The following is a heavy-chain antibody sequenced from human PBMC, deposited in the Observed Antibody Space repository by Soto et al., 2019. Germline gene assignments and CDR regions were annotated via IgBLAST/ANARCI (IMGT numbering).Heavy chain of an antibody. Sequence: QVQLVQSGAAVKKPGASVKVSCKAAGYTFTSYGISWVRQAPGQGLEWMGWISAYNGNTNYAQKLQGRVTMTTDTSPSTAYMELRSLRSDDRAVYYGARSRGTTGVEKYYFDYWGQGTLVNVSS. V-gene: IGHV1-18*01. CDR1: GYTFTSYG. J-gene: IGHJ4*02. CDR2: ISAYNGNT. D-gene: IGHD1-7*01. CDR3: ARSRGTTGVEKYYFDY.